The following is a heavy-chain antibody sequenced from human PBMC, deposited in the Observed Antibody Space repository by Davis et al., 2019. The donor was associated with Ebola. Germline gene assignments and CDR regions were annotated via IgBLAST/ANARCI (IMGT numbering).Heavy chain of an antibody. Sequence: SVKVSCKASGGTFSSYAISWVRQAPGQGLEWMGRIIPILGIANYAQKFQGRVTITADKSTSTAYMELRSLRSDDTAVYYCARGGYCSGGSCYSPWFDPWGQGTLVTVSS. V-gene: IGHV1-69*04. CDR1: GGTFSSYA. CDR2: IIPILGIA. D-gene: IGHD2-15*01. J-gene: IGHJ5*02. CDR3: ARGGYCSGGSCYSPWFDP.